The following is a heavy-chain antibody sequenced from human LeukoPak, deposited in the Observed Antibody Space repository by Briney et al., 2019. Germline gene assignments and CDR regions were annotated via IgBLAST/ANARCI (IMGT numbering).Heavy chain of an antibody. CDR2: ISSSSSTI. J-gene: IGHJ4*02. V-gene: IGHV3-48*01. CDR3: ARDAGYSSGCFVY. CDR1: GFTFSSYS. D-gene: IGHD6-19*01. Sequence: GGSLRLSCAASGFTFSSYSMNWVRQAPGKGLEWVSYISSSSSTIYYADSAKGRFTISRDNAKNSLYLQMNSLRAEDTAVYYCARDAGYSSGCFVYWRQGTLVTVSS.